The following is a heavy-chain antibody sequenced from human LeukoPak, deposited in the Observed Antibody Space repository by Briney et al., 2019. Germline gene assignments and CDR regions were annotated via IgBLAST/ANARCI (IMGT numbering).Heavy chain of an antibody. CDR1: GYTFTSYG. D-gene: IGHD3-16*01. V-gene: IGHV1-18*01. J-gene: IGHJ4*02. Sequence: ASVKVSCKASGYTFTSYGISWVRQAPGQGLEWMGWISAYNGNTNYAQKLQGRVTMTTDTSTSTAYMELRSLRSDDTAVYYCVRGHYVSGNYVLDDYWGQGTLVTVSS. CDR3: VRGHYVSGNYVLDDY. CDR2: ISAYNGNT.